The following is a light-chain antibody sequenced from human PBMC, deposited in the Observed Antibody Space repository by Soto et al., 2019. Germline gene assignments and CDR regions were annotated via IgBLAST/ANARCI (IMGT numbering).Light chain of an antibody. CDR2: EVS. J-gene: IGLJ2*01. V-gene: IGLV2-8*01. CDR1: SSDVGGYNY. CDR3: GSYAGSKTL. Sequence: QSALTQPPSASGSPGQSVTISCTGTSSDVGGYNYVSWYQQHPGKAPKLMIYEVSKRPSGVPDRFSGSKSGNTASLTVSGRRAEDEADYYCGSYAGSKTLFVGGTKLTVL.